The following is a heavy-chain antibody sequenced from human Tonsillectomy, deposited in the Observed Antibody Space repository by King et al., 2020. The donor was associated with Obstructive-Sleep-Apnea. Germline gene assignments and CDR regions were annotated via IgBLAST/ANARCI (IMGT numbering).Heavy chain of an antibody. V-gene: IGHV3-15*01. CDR1: GFTFSNAW. CDR3: TTDLHGSGSYAVY. CDR2: IKSKTDGGAI. Sequence: VQLVESGGGLVKPGGSLRLSCAASGFTFSNAWMSWVRQAPGKGLEWVGRIKSKTDGGAIDYAAPVKGRLTIPRDDSKNTLYLQMNSLKTEDTAVYYCTTDLHGSGSYAVYWGQGTLVTVSS. D-gene: IGHD3-10*01. J-gene: IGHJ4*02.